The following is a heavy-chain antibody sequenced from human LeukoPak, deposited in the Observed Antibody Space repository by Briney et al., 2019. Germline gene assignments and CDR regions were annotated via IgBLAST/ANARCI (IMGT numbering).Heavy chain of an antibody. J-gene: IGHJ5*02. D-gene: IGHD3-9*01. Sequence: GGSLRLSCAASGFTFSNAWMSWVRQAPGKGLEWVSSISSSSSYIYYADSVKGRFTISRDNAKNSLYLQMNSLRAEDTAVYYCARDRPYYDILTGYTWGNWFDPWGQGTLVTVSS. CDR3: ARDRPYYDILTGYTWGNWFDP. V-gene: IGHV3-21*01. CDR1: GFTFSNAW. CDR2: ISSSSSYI.